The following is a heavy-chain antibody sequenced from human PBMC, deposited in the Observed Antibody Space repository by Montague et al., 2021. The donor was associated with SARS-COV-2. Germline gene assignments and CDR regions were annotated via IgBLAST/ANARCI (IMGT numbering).Heavy chain of an antibody. D-gene: IGHD4-17*01. Sequence: SETLSLTCAVYGGSFSGYYWTWIRQPPGKGLEWVGEINDRGSTNYNPSFESRLTMSVDTSKNQFSLRLTSVSAAETAVYYCVRGGYGDRSSDWGQGTLVTVSS. CDR3: VRGGYGDRSSD. J-gene: IGHJ1*01. CDR1: GGSFSGYY. CDR2: INDRGST. V-gene: IGHV4-34*01.